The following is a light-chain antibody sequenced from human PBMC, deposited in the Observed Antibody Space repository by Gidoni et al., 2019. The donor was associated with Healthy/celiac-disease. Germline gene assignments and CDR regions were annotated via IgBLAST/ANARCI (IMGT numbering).Light chain of an antibody. Sequence: ELVLTHSPATLSLSPGERATLSCSASQSVSSYLAWYQQKPGQAPRLLIYDASNRATGIPARFSGSGSGTDFTLTISSLEPEDFAVYYCQQRSNWPRTFGQGTKVEIK. V-gene: IGKV3-11*01. CDR2: DAS. CDR3: QQRSNWPRT. J-gene: IGKJ1*01. CDR1: QSVSSY.